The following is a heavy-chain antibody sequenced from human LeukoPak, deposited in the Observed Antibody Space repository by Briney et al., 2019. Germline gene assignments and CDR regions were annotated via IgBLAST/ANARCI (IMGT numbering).Heavy chain of an antibody. CDR1: GYTFTSYG. CDR2: ISAYNGNT. D-gene: IGHD3-3*01. J-gene: IGHJ4*02. Sequence: ASVKVSCKASGYTFTSYGISWVRQAPGQGLEWMGWISAYNGNTNYAQKLQGRVTMTTDTSTSTAYMELRSLRSDDTAVYYCARAGRITIFGVVIPQSYYFDYCGQGTLVTVSS. CDR3: ARAGRITIFGVVIPQSYYFDY. V-gene: IGHV1-18*01.